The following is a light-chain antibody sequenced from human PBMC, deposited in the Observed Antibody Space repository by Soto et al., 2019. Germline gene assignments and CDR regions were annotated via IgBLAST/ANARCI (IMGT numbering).Light chain of an antibody. CDR1: NSDIGGYDF. J-gene: IGLJ1*01. V-gene: IGLV2-14*01. CDR2: EVS. CDR3: ISYTSTSTYV. Sequence: LTKPASVSWSPGQSITISCTGTNSDIGGYDFVSWYQQLPGKAPKLMIFEVSNRPSGVSDRFSGPKSDNTASLTITGLQPADEADYYCISYTSTSTYVFGTGTKVTVL.